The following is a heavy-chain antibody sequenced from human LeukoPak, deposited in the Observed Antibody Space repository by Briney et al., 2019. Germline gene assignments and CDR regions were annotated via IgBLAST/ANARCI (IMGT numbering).Heavy chain of an antibody. D-gene: IGHD2-2*01. Sequence: GESLKISCKGSGYSFTSYWIGWVRQMPGKGLEWMGIIYPGDSDTRYSPSFQGQVTISADKSISIAYLQWSSLKASDTAMYYCARRDCSSTSCPRKGWFDPWGQGTLVTVSS. CDR3: ARRDCSSTSCPRKGWFDP. CDR1: GYSFTSYW. V-gene: IGHV5-51*01. CDR2: IYPGDSDT. J-gene: IGHJ5*02.